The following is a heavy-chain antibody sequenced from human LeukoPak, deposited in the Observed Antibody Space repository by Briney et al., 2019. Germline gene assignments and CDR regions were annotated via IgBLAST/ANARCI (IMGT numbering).Heavy chain of an antibody. CDR2: IGTGGDT. Sequence: GGSLRLSCAASGFTFSNYDMHWVRQVTGKGLEWVSAIGTGGDTYYPDSVKGRFTISRENAKNSLYVQMSSLRAGDTAVYYCVRASGYWAYDIWGQGTMVTVSS. J-gene: IGHJ3*02. CDR3: VRASGYWAYDI. D-gene: IGHD2-8*02. V-gene: IGHV3-13*01. CDR1: GFTFSNYD.